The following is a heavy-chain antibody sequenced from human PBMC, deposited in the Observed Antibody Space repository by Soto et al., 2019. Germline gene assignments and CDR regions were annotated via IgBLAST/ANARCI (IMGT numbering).Heavy chain of an antibody. J-gene: IGHJ6*02. CDR3: ARRTGDYYYGMDV. Sequence: QLQLQESGAGLVKPSQTLSLTCAVSGGSISSGGYSWSWIRQPPGQGLEWIGYIYHSGSTYYNPSLKGRVTMSGDRSKNQFSLKLSSVTAADTAVDYCARRTGDYYYGMDVWGQGTTVTVSS. CDR2: IYHSGST. V-gene: IGHV4-30-2*01. D-gene: IGHD2-8*02. CDR1: GGSISSGGYS.